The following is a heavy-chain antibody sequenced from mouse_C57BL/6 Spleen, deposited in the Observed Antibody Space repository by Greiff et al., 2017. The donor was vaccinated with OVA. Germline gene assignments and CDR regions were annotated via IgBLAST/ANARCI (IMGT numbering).Heavy chain of an antibody. Sequence: DVMLVESGGGLVKPGGSLKLSCAASGFTFSDYGMHWVRQAPEKGLEWVAYISSGSSTIYYADTVKGRFTISRDNAKNTLFLQMTSLRSEDTDMYYCARKVTTVVATDYWYFDVWGTGTTVTVSS. V-gene: IGHV5-17*01. J-gene: IGHJ1*03. CDR1: GFTFSDYG. CDR3: ARKVTTVVATDYWYFDV. CDR2: ISSGSSTI. D-gene: IGHD1-1*01.